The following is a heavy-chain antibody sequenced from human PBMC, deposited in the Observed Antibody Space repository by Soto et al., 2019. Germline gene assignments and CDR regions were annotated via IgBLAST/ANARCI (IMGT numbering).Heavy chain of an antibody. D-gene: IGHD3-9*01. V-gene: IGHV3-23*01. Sequence: GGYVRLSCAAAGFTFSSDAIKWVRQGPGKGLEWVSLIGESGTPTYYADSVKGRFPVSRDTSGNTLFLEMYSLRAEDTAVYYCARYIPGVRYYGMDVWGQGTTVTVSS. CDR1: GFTFSSDA. J-gene: IGHJ6*02. CDR3: ARYIPGVRYYGMDV. CDR2: IGESGTPT.